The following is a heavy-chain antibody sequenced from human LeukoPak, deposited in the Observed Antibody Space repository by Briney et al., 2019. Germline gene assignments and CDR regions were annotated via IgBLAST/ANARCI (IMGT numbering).Heavy chain of an antibody. CDR2: IYYSGST. J-gene: IGHJ4*02. CDR3: ASPRDSGSYYGGFDY. D-gene: IGHD1-26*01. V-gene: IGHV4-59*01. CDR1: GGSISSYY. Sequence: SETLSLTCTVSGGSISSYYWSWIRQPPGKGLEWIGYIYYSGSTNYNPSLKSRVTISVDTSKNQFSLKLSSVTAADTAVYYCASPRDSGSYYGGFDYWGQGTLVTVSS.